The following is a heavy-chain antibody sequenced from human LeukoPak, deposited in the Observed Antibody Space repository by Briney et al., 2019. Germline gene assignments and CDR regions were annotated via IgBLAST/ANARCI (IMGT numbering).Heavy chain of an antibody. J-gene: IGHJ4*02. D-gene: IGHD6-19*01. V-gene: IGHV3-30*18. CDR2: ISYDGSNK. CDR1: GFTFSSYG. CDR3: AKGGSGWPRSYFDY. Sequence: PGRSLRLSCAASGFTFSSYGMHWVRQAPGKGLEWVAVISYDGSNKYYADSVKGRFTISRDNSKNTLYLQMNSLRAEDTAVYYCAKGGSGWPRSYFDYWGQGTLVTVSS.